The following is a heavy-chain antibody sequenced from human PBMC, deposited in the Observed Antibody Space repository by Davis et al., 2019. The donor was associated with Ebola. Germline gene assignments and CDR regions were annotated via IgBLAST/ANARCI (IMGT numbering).Heavy chain of an antibody. J-gene: IGHJ4*02. D-gene: IGHD2-8*02. CDR1: GGSISSYY. CDR2: IFYMGST. CDR3: ARSTWWSLDY. V-gene: IGHV4-59*12. Sequence: PSETLSLTCTISGGSISSYYWTWIRQPPGKGLDWIGYIFYMGSTTYNPSLKSRVTLSVDTSKNQFSLELTSVTAADTAVYYCARSTWWSLDYWGQGTLITVSS.